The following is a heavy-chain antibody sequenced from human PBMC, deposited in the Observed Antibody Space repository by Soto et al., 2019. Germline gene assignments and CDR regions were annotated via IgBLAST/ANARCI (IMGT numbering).Heavy chain of an antibody. Sequence: QVRLVQSGTEVKKPGASVKVSCMVSGYSFSNFDINWVRQATGQGLEWMGWMSPKNGDVSYAQKFQGRVTMTSNNSINTAYMELNNLRPEDTAVYYCVRPWRYWGQGSPVTV. J-gene: IGHJ4*02. CDR3: VRPWRY. CDR2: MSPKNGDV. CDR1: GYSFSNFD. D-gene: IGHD3-3*01. V-gene: IGHV1-8*02.